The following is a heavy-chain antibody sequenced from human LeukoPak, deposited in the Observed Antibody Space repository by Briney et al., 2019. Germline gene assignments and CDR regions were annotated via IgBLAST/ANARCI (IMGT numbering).Heavy chain of an antibody. V-gene: IGHV1-46*01. CDR1: GYTFTNYF. CDR3: ARDYSNARASDY. D-gene: IGHD4-11*01. J-gene: IGHJ4*02. Sequence: ASVKVSCKASGYTFTNYFIHWVRQAPGQGLEWMGIINPSGGSTSYAQKFQGTVTMTRDTSTNTVYMELSSLRSEDTAVYYCARDYSNARASDYWGQGTLVTVSP. CDR2: INPSGGST.